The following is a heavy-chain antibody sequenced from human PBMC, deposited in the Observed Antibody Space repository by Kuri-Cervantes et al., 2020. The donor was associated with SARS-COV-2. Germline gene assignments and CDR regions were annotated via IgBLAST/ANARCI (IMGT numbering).Heavy chain of an antibody. D-gene: IGHD2-2*01. CDR2: IYHSGST. CDR1: GGSTSSGGYS. Sequence: SQTPSLTCAVSGGSTSSGGYSWSWIRQPPGKGLEWIGYIYHSGSTYYNPSLKSRVTISVDRSKNQFSLKLSSVTAADTAVYYCARAVLDVVVPAAKSRYPNWFDPWGQGTLVTVSS. CDR3: ARAVLDVVVPAAKSRYPNWFDP. V-gene: IGHV4-30-2*01. J-gene: IGHJ5*02.